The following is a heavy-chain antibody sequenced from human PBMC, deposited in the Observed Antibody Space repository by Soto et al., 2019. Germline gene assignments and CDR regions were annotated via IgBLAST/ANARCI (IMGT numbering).Heavy chain of an antibody. D-gene: IGHD2-15*01. CDR3: AKDYGVVVVAGWSDY. CDR1: GFTFDTFA. V-gene: IGHV3-23*01. Sequence: EVQLLQSGGGSVQPGGSLRLSCEASGFTFDTFAMNWVRQAPGKGLEWVSGISGSGGSPFYAESVKGRFTISRDNSKNTLHLQMTSLRAEDTAPYYCAKDYGVVVVAGWSDYWGQGTLVTVSS. J-gene: IGHJ4*02. CDR2: ISGSGGSP.